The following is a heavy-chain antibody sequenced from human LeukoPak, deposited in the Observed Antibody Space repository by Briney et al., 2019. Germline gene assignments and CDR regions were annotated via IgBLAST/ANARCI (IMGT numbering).Heavy chain of an antibody. CDR3: AKARYSSGWYTSEYFQH. Sequence: GGSLRLSCAASGFTFSSYAMSWVRQAPGKGLEWVSAISGSGGSTYYADSVKGRFTISRDNSKNTLYLQMNSLRAEDTAVYYCAKARYSSGWYTSEYFQHWGQGTLVTVSS. J-gene: IGHJ1*01. CDR1: GFTFSSYA. V-gene: IGHV3-23*01. D-gene: IGHD6-19*01. CDR2: ISGSGGST.